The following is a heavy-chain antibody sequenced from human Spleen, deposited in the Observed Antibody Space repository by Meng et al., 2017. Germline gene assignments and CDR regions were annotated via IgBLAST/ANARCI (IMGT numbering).Heavy chain of an antibody. CDR2: TQHSGST. V-gene: IGHV4-34*01. J-gene: IGHJ4*02. CDR1: GGFFSDYY. Sequence: WGGGRCQASEDLSLTWLFYGGFFSDYYWSWNRQPPGKGLEGNGETQHSGSTNYNTSLESRATISVDTSQNNLSLKLSSVTAADSAVYYCARGPTTMAHDFDYWGQGTLVTVSS. D-gene: IGHD4-11*01. CDR3: ARGPTTMAHDFDY.